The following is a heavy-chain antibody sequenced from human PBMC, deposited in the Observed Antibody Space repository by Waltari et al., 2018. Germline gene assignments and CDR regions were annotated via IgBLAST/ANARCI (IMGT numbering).Heavy chain of an antibody. V-gene: IGHV1-18*01. J-gene: IGHJ5*02. CDR3: ARGDYDFWSSSWFDP. D-gene: IGHD3-3*01. CDR2: ISADNGNT. Sequence: QVQLVQSGAEVKKPGASVKVSCKASGYTFTSYGISWVRQAPGQGLEWMGWISADNGNTNYAQKLQGRVTMTTDTSTSTAYMELRGLRSDDTAVYYCARGDYDFWSSSWFDPWGQGTLVTVSS. CDR1: GYTFTSYG.